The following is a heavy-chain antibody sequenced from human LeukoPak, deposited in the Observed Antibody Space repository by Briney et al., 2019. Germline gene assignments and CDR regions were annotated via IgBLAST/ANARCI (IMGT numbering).Heavy chain of an antibody. CDR2: ISAYNGNT. Sequence: ASVKVSCKASGYTFTSYGISWVRQAPGQGPEWMGWISAYNGNTNYAQKLQGRVTMTTDTSTSTAYMELRSLRSDDAAVYYCARGLVTIFGVVIMGNYYYYGMDVWGQGTTVTVSS. D-gene: IGHD3-3*01. CDR3: ARGLVTIFGVVIMGNYYYYGMDV. J-gene: IGHJ6*02. V-gene: IGHV1-18*01. CDR1: GYTFTSYG.